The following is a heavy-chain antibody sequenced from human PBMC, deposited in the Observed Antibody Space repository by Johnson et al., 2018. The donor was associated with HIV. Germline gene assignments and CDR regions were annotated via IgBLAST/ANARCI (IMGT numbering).Heavy chain of an antibody. CDR1: GFTFDDND. Sequence: VQLVESGGGVVGPGGSLRLSSTVPGFTFDDNDMSRVRQAPGKGLEWVSGINWNGGKTAYADSVKGRFTISRDNSKNTVYLETNSLRPEDTAVYYCAKWKYCSGDNCYSEFGVFDDAFDIWGQGTMVTVSS. J-gene: IGHJ3*02. CDR2: INWNGGKT. V-gene: IGHV3-20*03. D-gene: IGHD2-15*01. CDR3: AKWKYCSGDNCYSEFGVFDDAFDI.